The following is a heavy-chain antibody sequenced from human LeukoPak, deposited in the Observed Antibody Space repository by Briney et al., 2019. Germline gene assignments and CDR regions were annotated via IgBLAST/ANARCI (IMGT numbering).Heavy chain of an antibody. CDR2: IIGGSTKT. CDR1: GFTFSDFY. V-gene: IGHV3-11*06. J-gene: IGHJ4*02. D-gene: IGHD2-15*01. Sequence: GGSLRLSCAASGFTFSDFYMSWIRQAPGKGRESGSYIIGGSTKTNYADSVKGRFTISRDNAKNSLYLQMNSLRPEDTAVYYCTRHPAEGDYWGQGTLVTVYS. CDR3: TRHPAEGDY.